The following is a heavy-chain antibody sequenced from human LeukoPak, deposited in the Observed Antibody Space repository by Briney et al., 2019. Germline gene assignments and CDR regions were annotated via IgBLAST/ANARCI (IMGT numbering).Heavy chain of an antibody. J-gene: IGHJ5*02. D-gene: IGHD6-6*01. CDR3: ARDSSLGWFDP. Sequence: ASVKVSCKASGYTFTSYYMHWVRQAPGQGLEWMGWISAYNGNTNYAQKLQGRVTMTTDTSTSTAYMELRSLRSDDTAVYYCARDSSLGWFDPWGQGTLVTVSS. V-gene: IGHV1-18*04. CDR1: GYTFTSYY. CDR2: ISAYNGNT.